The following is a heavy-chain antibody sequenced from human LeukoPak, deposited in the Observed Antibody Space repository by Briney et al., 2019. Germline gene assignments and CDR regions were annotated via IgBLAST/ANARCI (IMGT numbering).Heavy chain of an antibody. CDR2: IYYSGST. CDR3: ARAGHYVWGSAGYYYYMDV. Sequence: PSETLSLTCTVSGGSISSSSYYWGWIRQPPGKGLEWIGSIYYSGSTYYNPSLKSRVTISVDTSKNQFSLKLSSVTAADTAVYYCARAGHYVWGSAGYYYYMDVWGKGTTVTVSS. J-gene: IGHJ6*03. D-gene: IGHD3-16*01. V-gene: IGHV4-39*01. CDR1: GGSISSSSYY.